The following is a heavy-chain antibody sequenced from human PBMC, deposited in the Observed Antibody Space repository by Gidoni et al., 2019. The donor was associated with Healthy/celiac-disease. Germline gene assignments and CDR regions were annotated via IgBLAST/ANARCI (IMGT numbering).Heavy chain of an antibody. CDR2: LSGSGGST. CDR3: AKDHLVWFGELVYFDY. V-gene: IGHV3-23*01. Sequence: EVQLLESGGGLIQPGGSLRLSCSASGFPFSSYAMSWVRQAPGKGLEWVSALSGSGGSTYYADSVKGRFTISRDNSKNTLYLQMTSLRAEDTAVYYCAKDHLVWFGELVYFDYWGQGTRVTVSS. J-gene: IGHJ4*02. D-gene: IGHD3-10*01. CDR1: GFPFSSYA.